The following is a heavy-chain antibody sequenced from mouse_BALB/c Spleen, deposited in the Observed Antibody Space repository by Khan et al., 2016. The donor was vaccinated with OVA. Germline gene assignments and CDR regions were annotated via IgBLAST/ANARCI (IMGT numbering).Heavy chain of an antibody. J-gene: IGHJ3*01. D-gene: IGHD2-14*01. CDR3: TREGAYYRSDGWFAY. CDR1: GYTFTTYT. CDR2: IIPSTDYT. V-gene: IGHV1-4*01. Sequence: QVQLKESGAELARPGASVKMSCKASGYTFTTYTIHWVKQRPGQGLDWIGYIIPSTDYTNYNQKFKDKATLTADKSSTTAYMQLRSLTSEDSAVYYCTREGAYYRSDGWFAYWGQGTLVTVSA.